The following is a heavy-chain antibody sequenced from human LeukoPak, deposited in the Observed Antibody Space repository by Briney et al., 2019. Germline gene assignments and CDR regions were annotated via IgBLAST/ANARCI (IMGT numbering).Heavy chain of an antibody. Sequence: SGPTLVKPTQTLTLTCTFSGFSLSTSGVGVGWIRQPPGKALEMLALIYWDGHKRYSPPLKSRLTITSDTSKNQVVLTMTNMDPVDTATYYCAHRRVAAADMDVWGKGTTVTVSS. CDR3: AHRRVAAADMDV. CDR1: GFSLSTSGVG. V-gene: IGHV2-5*02. CDR2: IYWDGHK. D-gene: IGHD6-13*01. J-gene: IGHJ6*04.